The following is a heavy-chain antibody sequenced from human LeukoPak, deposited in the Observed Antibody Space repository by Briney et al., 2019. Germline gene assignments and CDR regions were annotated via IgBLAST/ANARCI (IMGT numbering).Heavy chain of an antibody. CDR3: VRAPRGYSYGYSYYFDY. D-gene: IGHD5-18*01. CDR1: GGTFSSYA. Sequence: ASVKVSCKASGGTFSSYAISWVRQAPGQGLEWMGGIIPIFGTANYAQKFQGRVTITADKSTSTAYMELSSLRSEDTAVYYCVRAPRGYSYGYSYYFDYWGQGTLVTVSS. J-gene: IGHJ4*02. CDR2: IIPIFGTA. V-gene: IGHV1-69*06.